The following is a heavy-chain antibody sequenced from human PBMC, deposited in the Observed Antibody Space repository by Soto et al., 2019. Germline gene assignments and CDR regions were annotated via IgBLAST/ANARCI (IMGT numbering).Heavy chain of an antibody. V-gene: IGHV3-30-3*01. CDR2: ISYDGSNK. CDR3: ARETITYYYGSGSYYTFDY. D-gene: IGHD3-10*01. Sequence: QVQLVESGGGVVQPGRSLRLSCAASGFTFSSYAMHWVRQAPGKGLEWVAVISYDGSNKYYADSVKGRFTISRDNSKNTLYLKMNSLRAEDTAVYYCARETITYYYGSGSYYTFDYWGQGTLVTVSS. J-gene: IGHJ4*02. CDR1: GFTFSSYA.